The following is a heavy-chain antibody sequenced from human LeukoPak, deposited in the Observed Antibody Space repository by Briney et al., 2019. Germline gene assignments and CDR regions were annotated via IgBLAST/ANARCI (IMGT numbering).Heavy chain of an antibody. J-gene: IGHJ4*02. CDR3: AKDSGIAVAGIYGY. CDR2: ISGSGGST. D-gene: IGHD6-19*01. CDR1: GFTFSSYA. Sequence: GGSLRLSCAASGFTFSSYAMSWVRQAPGKGLEWVSAISGSGGSTYYADSVKGRFTIPRDNSKNTLYLQMNSLRAEDTAVYYCAKDSGIAVAGIYGYWGQGTLVTVSS. V-gene: IGHV3-23*01.